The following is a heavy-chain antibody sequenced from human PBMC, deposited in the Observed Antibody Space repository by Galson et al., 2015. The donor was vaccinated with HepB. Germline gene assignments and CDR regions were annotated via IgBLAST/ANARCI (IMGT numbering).Heavy chain of an antibody. CDR2: INPTGGST. CDR3: ARAPNRGAFDI. V-gene: IGHV1-46*03. D-gene: IGHD7-27*01. J-gene: IGHJ3*02. Sequence: SVKVSCKASGYTLTRYYMHWVRQAPGQGLEWMGIINPTGGSTNYAQKFQGRVTMTRDTSTSTVYMELSSLRSDDTAVYYCARAPNRGAFDIWGQGTMVTVSS. CDR1: GYTLTRYY.